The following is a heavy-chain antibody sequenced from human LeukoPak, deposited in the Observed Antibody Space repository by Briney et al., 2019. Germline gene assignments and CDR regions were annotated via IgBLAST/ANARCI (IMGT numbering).Heavy chain of an antibody. CDR1: GYTFTSYD. CDR2: MNPNSGNT. Sequence: ASVKVSCKASGYTFTSYDINWVRQATGQGLEWMGWMNPNSGNTGYAQKFQGRVTMTRNTSISTAYMELSSLRSEDTAVYYCARCYWAAAGVDYWGQGTLVTVSS. J-gene: IGHJ4*02. CDR3: ARCYWAAAGVDY. V-gene: IGHV1-8*01. D-gene: IGHD6-13*01.